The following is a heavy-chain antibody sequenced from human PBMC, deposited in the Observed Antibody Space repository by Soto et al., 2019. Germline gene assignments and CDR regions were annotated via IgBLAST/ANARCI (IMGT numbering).Heavy chain of an antibody. J-gene: IGHJ5*02. Sequence: GGSLRLSCAASGFTFSSYWMHWVRQAPGKGLVWVSRINSAGSSTTYADSVKGRFTISRDNAKNTLYLQMNSLRAEDTFVYFCARDQSVAGPTTLFDPWGQGTLVTVSS. CDR3: ARDQSVAGPTTLFDP. CDR2: INSAGSST. D-gene: IGHD6-19*01. V-gene: IGHV3-74*01. CDR1: GFTFSSYW.